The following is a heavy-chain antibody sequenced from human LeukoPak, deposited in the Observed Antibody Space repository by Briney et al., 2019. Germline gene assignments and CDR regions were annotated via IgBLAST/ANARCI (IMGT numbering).Heavy chain of an antibody. CDR3: ARLVPTPLDAFDI. CDR1: GDSISTYY. Sequence: TSETLSLTCTVSGDSISTYYWSWIRQPPGKGLEWIGYIYYSGSTYYNPSLKSRVTISVDTSKNQFSLKLSSVTAADTAVYYCARLVPTPLDAFDIWGQGTMVTVSS. J-gene: IGHJ3*02. D-gene: IGHD2-15*01. V-gene: IGHV4-30-4*01. CDR2: IYYSGST.